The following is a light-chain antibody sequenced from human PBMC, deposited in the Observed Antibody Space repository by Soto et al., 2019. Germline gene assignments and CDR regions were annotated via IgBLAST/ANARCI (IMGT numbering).Light chain of an antibody. V-gene: IGKV1-5*03. CDR3: QHYNSYSEA. CDR1: QSIGSW. J-gene: IGKJ1*01. Sequence: DIQMTQSPSTLSASVGDRVSVTCRASQSIGSWLAWFQQKPGKAPKLLIYKASTLKSGVPSRFSGSGSGTEFTLTIGSLQPDDFATYYCQHYNSYSEAFGQGTKVDIK. CDR2: KAS.